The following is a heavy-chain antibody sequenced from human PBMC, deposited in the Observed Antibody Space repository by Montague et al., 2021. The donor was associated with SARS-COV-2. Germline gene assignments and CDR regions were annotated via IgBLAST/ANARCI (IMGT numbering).Heavy chain of an antibody. D-gene: IGHD4-11*01. V-gene: IGHV4-4*02. J-gene: IGHJ4*02. CDR1: GVSITSTNW. Sequence: SETLSPTCAVSGVSITSTNWWSLVRQPPGKGLEWIGEISYGGIATYSPSLKSRATISMDRSRNLFSLKLSSVTAADTAIYYCAGKVLTVPADYWGQGTLVTVS. CDR3: AGKVLTVPADY. CDR2: ISYGGIA.